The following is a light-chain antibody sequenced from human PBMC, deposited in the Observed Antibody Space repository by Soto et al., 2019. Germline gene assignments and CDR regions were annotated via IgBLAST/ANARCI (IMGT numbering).Light chain of an antibody. J-gene: IGLJ1*01. V-gene: IGLV2-14*01. CDR2: DVT. CDR3: SSYTSSSTPYV. CDR1: SSDFGGYNY. Sequence: QCVLTEPASVFGSAGQSITISCAGTSSDFGGYNYVSWYQQHPVKAPKLMIYDVTNRPSGVSDRFSGSKSGNTASLTISGLQAEDEADYYCSSYTSSSTPYVFGTGTKVTVL.